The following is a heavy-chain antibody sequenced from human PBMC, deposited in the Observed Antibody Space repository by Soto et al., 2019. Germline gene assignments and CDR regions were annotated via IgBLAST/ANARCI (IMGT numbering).Heavy chain of an antibody. Sequence: PGGSLRLSCAASGFTFSSYGMHWVRQAPGKGLEWVAVIWYDGSNKYYADSVKGRFTISRDNSKNTLHLQMNSLRAEDTPVYYCATRNGGYDYADAFDIWGQGTMVTVS. CDR1: GFTFSSYG. D-gene: IGHD5-12*01. CDR2: IWYDGSNK. V-gene: IGHV3-33*01. CDR3: ATRNGGYDYADAFDI. J-gene: IGHJ3*02.